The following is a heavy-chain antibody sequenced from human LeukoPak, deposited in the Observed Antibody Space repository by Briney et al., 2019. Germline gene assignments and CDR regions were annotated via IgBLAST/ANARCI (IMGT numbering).Heavy chain of an antibody. CDR1: GFTFDDYA. CDR3: AKDIVVTWYYYGMDV. J-gene: IGHJ6*02. CDR2: ISWNSGSI. Sequence: GGSLRLSCAASGFTFDDYAMHGVRQAPGKGLNGVAGISWNSGSIGYADSVKGRFTISRDNTKNSLYMQMNSLRAEDTALYYCAKDIVVTWYYYGMDVWGQGTTVTVSS. V-gene: IGHV3-9*01. D-gene: IGHD3-22*01.